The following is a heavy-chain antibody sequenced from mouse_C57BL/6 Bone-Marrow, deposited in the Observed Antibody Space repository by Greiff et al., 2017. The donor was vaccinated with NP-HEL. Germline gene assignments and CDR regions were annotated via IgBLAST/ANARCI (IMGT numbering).Heavy chain of an antibody. CDR1: GYTFTSYG. CDR3: ARHYYDYDYVMDY. Sequence: VQGVESGAELARPGASVKLSCKASGYTFTSYGISWVKQRTGQGLEWIGEIYPRSGNTYYNEKFKGKATLTADKSSSTAYMELRSLTSEDSAVYFCARHYYDYDYVMDYWGQGTSVTVSA. V-gene: IGHV1-81*01. J-gene: IGHJ4*01. D-gene: IGHD2-4*01. CDR2: IYPRSGNT.